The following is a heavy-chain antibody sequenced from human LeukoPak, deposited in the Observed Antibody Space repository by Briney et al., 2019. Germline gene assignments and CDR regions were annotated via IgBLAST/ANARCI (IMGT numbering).Heavy chain of an antibody. J-gene: IGHJ5*02. V-gene: IGHV1-18*01. D-gene: IGHD3-9*01. Sequence: GASVKVSFKPSRYTITSYGISWVRQAPGQGLEWMGWISAYNGNTNYAQKLQGRVTMTTDTSTSTAYMELRSLRSDDTAVYYCARTNRYYDILTGLNWFDPWGQGTLVTVSS. CDR2: ISAYNGNT. CDR1: RYTITSYG. CDR3: ARTNRYYDILTGLNWFDP.